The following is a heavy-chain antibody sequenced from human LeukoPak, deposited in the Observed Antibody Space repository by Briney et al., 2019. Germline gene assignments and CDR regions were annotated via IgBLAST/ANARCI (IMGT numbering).Heavy chain of an antibody. J-gene: IGHJ4*02. CDR3: ARAAPGWYYFDY. CDR2: VSSSSSTI. D-gene: IGHD6-19*01. CDR1: GFTFDDYA. V-gene: IGHV3-48*01. Sequence: GRSLRLSCAASGFTFDDYAMHWVRQAPGKGLEWVSYVSSSSSTIYYADSMKGRFTISRDNAKNSLYLQMNSLRAEDTAVYYCARAAPGWYYFDYWGQGTLVTVSS.